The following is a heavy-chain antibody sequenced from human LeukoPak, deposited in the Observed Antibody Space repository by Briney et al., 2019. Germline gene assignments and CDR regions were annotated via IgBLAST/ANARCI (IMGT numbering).Heavy chain of an antibody. Sequence: PGGSLRLSCAASGFTFSSSWMSWVRQAPGKGLEWVANIKQDGSEKYYVDSVKGRFTISRDNAKNSLYLRMNSLRAEDTAVYYCARVVPPLYYFDYWGQGTLVTVSS. CDR2: IKQDGSEK. D-gene: IGHD3-10*01. J-gene: IGHJ4*02. CDR3: ARVVPPLYYFDY. CDR1: GFTFSSSW. V-gene: IGHV3-7*01.